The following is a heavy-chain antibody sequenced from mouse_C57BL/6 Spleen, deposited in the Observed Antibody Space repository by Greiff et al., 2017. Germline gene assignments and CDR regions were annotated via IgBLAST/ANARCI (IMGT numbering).Heavy chain of an antibody. Sequence: EVQLVESGGDLVKPGGSLKLSCAASGFTFSSYGMSWVRQTPDKRLEWVATISSGGSYTYYPAHVKGRFTISRDNAKNTLYQQMSSLKYEDTVIYYCARYLQNLCAMDYWGQGTSVTVSS. CDR1: GFTFSSYG. J-gene: IGHJ4*01. CDR2: ISSGGSYT. V-gene: IGHV5-6*01. CDR3: ARYLQNLCAMDY.